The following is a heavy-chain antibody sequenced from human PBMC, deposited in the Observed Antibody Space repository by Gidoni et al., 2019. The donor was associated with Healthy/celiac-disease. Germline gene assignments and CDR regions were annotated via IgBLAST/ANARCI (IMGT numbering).Heavy chain of an antibody. V-gene: IGHV3-30*18. D-gene: IGHD6-6*01. Sequence: QVQLVESGGGVVQPGRSLRPPCAASGFTFSSYGMHWVRQAPGKGLGWVAVISYDGSNKYYADSVKGRFIISRDNSKNTLYLQMNSLRAEDTAVYYCAKVRSSSSSDYWGQGTLVTVSS. CDR1: GFTFSSYG. J-gene: IGHJ4*02. CDR3: AKVRSSSSSDY. CDR2: ISYDGSNK.